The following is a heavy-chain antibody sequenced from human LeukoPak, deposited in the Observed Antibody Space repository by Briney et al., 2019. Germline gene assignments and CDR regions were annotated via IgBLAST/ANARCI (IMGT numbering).Heavy chain of an antibody. CDR1: GFTISSYA. V-gene: IGHV3-23*01. J-gene: IGHJ4*02. CDR3: ARDEWLAHYFDY. D-gene: IGHD6-19*01. Sequence: GGSLRLSCAASGFTISSYAMSWVRQAPGKGLEWVSAISGSGGSTYYADSVKGRFTISRDNSRNTLYLQMNSLRAEDTAVYYCARDEWLAHYFDYWGQGTLVTVSS. CDR2: ISGSGGST.